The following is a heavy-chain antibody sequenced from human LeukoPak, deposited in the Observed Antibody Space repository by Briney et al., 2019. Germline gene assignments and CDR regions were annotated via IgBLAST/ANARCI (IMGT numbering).Heavy chain of an antibody. J-gene: IGHJ6*02. V-gene: IGHV4-34*01. CDR3: ARDGGTQLVDTVPTIAGDYGMDV. Sequence: SETLSLTCAVYGGSFSGYYWSWIRQPPGKGLEWIGEINHSGSTNYNPSLKSRVTISVDTSKNQFSLKLSSVTAADTAVYYCARDGGTQLVDTVPTIAGDYGMDVWGQGTTVTVSS. CDR1: GGSFSGYY. D-gene: IGHD5-12*01. CDR2: INHSGST.